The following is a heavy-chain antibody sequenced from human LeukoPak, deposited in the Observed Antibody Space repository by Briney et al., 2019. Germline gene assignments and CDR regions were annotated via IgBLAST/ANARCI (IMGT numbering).Heavy chain of an antibody. CDR2: ISWNSDDI. CDR1: GFTFEDYA. Sequence: PGGSLRLSCAGSGFTFEDYAMHWVRQAPGKGLEWVSGISWNSDDIDYADSVKGRFTISRDNAKNSLYLQMNSLRAEDSALYYCVKDGGYGDYFLYYFENWGQGTLVTVSS. J-gene: IGHJ4*02. CDR3: VKDGGYGDYFLYYFEN. D-gene: IGHD4-17*01. V-gene: IGHV3-9*01.